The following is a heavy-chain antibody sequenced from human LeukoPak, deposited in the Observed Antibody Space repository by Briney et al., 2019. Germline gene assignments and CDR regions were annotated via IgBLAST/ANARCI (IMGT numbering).Heavy chain of an antibody. J-gene: IGHJ4*02. Sequence: GGSLRLSCVASGFTFSTYSMNWVRQGPGKGLEWVSSISSSSNYMYYAESVKGRFTISRDNANNSLYLQMNSLRAEDTAVYYCAREPYLGSGSHWGYWGQGTLVTVSS. D-gene: IGHD3-10*01. CDR3: AREPYLGSGSHWGY. CDR1: GFTFSTYS. V-gene: IGHV3-21*01. CDR2: ISSSSNYM.